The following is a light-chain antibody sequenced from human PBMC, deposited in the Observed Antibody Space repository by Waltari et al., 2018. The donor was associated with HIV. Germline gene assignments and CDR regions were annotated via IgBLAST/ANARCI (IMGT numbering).Light chain of an antibody. J-gene: IGKJ2*03. CDR3: MQGLQTPYS. Sequence: DIVLTQPPHSLPVTPGEPASISCRSSQSLLHSNGYNYLDCYLQKPGQSPQLLIFVGSNRAAGVPDRFRGRGAWTEFTLKISIWEAEDVGVYYCMQGLQTPYSFGQGTKLEIK. V-gene: IGKV2-28*01. CDR1: QSLLHSNGYNY. CDR2: VGS.